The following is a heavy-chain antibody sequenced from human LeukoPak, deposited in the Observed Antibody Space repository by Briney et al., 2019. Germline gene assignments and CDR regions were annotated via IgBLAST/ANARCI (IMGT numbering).Heavy chain of an antibody. J-gene: IGHJ4*02. V-gene: IGHV3-74*01. D-gene: IGHD3-22*01. CDR2: INSDGSST. CDR1: GLTFSSYW. Sequence: GGSLRLSCAASGLTFSSYWMHWVRQAPGKGLVWVSRINSDGSSTSYADSVKGRFTISRDNAKNTLYLQMNSLRAEDTAVYYCARVRASGYYDSSGYYIFDYWGQGTLVTVSS. CDR3: ARVRASGYYDSSGYYIFDY.